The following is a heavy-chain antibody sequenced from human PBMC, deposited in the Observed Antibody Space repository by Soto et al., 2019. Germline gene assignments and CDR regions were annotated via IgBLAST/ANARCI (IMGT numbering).Heavy chain of an antibody. CDR1: GFAFSSFG. J-gene: IGHJ4*02. Sequence: QVQLVESGGGVVQPGTSLRLSCVASGFAFSSFGMHWVRQAPGKGLEWVAIIWYDGSDKYYGDSVKGRFTISRDNSKNTLFLQMNSLRAKDTAVYHCAFGNLSYYFDYWGQGTPVTVSS. V-gene: IGHV3-33*01. CDR3: AFGNLSYYFDY. CDR2: IWYDGSDK. D-gene: IGHD3-16*01.